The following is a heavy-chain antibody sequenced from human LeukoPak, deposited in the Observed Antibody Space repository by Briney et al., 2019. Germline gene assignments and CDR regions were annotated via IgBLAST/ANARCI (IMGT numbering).Heavy chain of an antibody. V-gene: IGHV1-46*01. D-gene: IGHD4-11*01. J-gene: IGHJ4*02. CDR3: ARDHEDYSIDY. Sequence: ASVKVSCKASGYTFTSYYMHWVRQAPGQGLEWMGIINPSGGSTSYAQKFQGRVTMTRDMSTSTVYMELSSLRSEDPAVYYCARDHEDYSIDYWGQGTLVTVSS. CDR2: INPSGGST. CDR1: GYTFTSYY.